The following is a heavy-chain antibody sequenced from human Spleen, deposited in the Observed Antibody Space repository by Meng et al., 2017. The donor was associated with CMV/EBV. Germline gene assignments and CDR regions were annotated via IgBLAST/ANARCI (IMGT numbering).Heavy chain of an antibody. Sequence: ASVKVSCKVSGYTLTELSMHWVRQAPGKGLEWMGGFDPEDGETIYVQKFQGRVTMTEDTSTDTAYMELSSLRSEDTAVYYCATWGSLDFWSGFPLPYNWFDPWGQGTLVTVSS. CDR2: FDPEDGET. V-gene: IGHV1-24*01. J-gene: IGHJ5*02. D-gene: IGHD3-3*01. CDR3: ATWGSLDFWSGFPLPYNWFDP. CDR1: GYTLTELS.